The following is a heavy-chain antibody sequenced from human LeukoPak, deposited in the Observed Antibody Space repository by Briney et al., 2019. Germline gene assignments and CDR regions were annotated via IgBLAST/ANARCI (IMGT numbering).Heavy chain of an antibody. CDR1: GGSISSYY. D-gene: IGHD6-13*01. J-gene: IGHJ5*01. CDR3: AREGIAAAGSCARGWSDA. CDR2: IYTSGST. Sequence: PSETLSLTCTVSGGSISSYYWSWIRQPAGKGLEWIGRIYTSGSTNYNPSLKSRVTMSVDKSKNQFSLKLSSVTAADTAVYYCAREGIAAAGSCARGWSDARDHGTLVTV. V-gene: IGHV4-4*07.